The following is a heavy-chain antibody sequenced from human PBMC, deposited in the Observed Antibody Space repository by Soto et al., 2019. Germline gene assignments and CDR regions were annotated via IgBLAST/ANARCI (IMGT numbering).Heavy chain of an antibody. D-gene: IGHD2-2*01. Sequence: XSVKVSCKASGYPFTSYGIIWVRQAPGQGLEWMGWISAYNGNTNYAQKLQGRVTMTTDTSTSTAYMELRSLRSDDTAVYYCARDREWYCSSTSCYFIPFDYWGQGTLVTVSS. CDR1: GYPFTSYG. J-gene: IGHJ4*02. CDR3: ARDREWYCSSTSCYFIPFDY. V-gene: IGHV1-18*01. CDR2: ISAYNGNT.